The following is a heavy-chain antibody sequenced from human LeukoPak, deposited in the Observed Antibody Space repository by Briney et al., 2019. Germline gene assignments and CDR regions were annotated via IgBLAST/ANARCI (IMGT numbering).Heavy chain of an antibody. CDR3: ARDDNYFDY. CDR1: GGSFSGYY. D-gene: IGHD3-9*01. CDR2: INHSGST. J-gene: IGHJ4*02. Sequence: SETLSLTCAVYGGSFSGYYWSWIRQPPGKGLEWIGEINHSGSTNYNPSLKSRVTMSVDTSKNQFSLKLSSVTAADTAVYYCARDDNYFDYWGQGTLVTVSS. V-gene: IGHV4-34*01.